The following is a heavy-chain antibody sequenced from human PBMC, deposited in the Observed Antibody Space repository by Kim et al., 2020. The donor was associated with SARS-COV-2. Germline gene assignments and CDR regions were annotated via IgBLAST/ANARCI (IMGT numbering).Heavy chain of an antibody. J-gene: IGHJ5*02. V-gene: IGHV3-23*01. CDR2: ISGSGGST. CDR3: AKPPPRYSTDIVVVPAKNWFDP. CDR1: GFTFSSYA. Sequence: GGSLRLSCAASGFTFSSYAMSWVRQAPGKGLEWVSAISGSGGSTYYADSVKGRFTISRDNSKNTLYLQMNSLRAEDTAVYYCAKPPPRYSTDIVVVPAKNWFDPWGQGTLVTVSS. D-gene: IGHD2-2*01.